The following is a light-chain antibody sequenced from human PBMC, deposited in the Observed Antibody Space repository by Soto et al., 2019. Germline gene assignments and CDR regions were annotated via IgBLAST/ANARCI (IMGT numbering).Light chain of an antibody. V-gene: IGLV4-69*01. CDR3: QTWGTGIRVV. CDR2: LNSDGSH. Sequence: QSVLTQSPSASASLGASVKLTCTLSSGHSSYAIAWHQQQPEKGPRYLMKLNSDGSHSKGDGIPDRFSGSSSGAERYLTISNLQSEDEADYYCQTWGTGIRVVFGGGTQLTVL. CDR1: SGHSSYA. J-gene: IGLJ2*01.